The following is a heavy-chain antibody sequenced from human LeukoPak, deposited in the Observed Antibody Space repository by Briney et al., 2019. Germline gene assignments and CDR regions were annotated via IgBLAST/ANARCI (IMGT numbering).Heavy chain of an antibody. Sequence: GGSLRLSCAASGFTFSSYAMHWVRQAPGKGLEWVAVISYDGSNKYYADSVKGRFTISRDNAKNSLYLQMNSLRAEDTAVYYCATKLTAFDYWGQGTLVTVSS. CDR2: ISYDGSNK. J-gene: IGHJ4*02. V-gene: IGHV3-30*04. D-gene: IGHD4-23*01. CDR1: GFTFSSYA. CDR3: ATKLTAFDY.